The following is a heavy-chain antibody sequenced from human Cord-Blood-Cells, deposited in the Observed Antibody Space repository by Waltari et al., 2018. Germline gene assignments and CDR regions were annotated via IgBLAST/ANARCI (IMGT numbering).Heavy chain of an antibody. J-gene: IGHJ5*02. CDR2: IYTSGST. Sequence: QVQLQESGPGLVKPSQTLSLTCTVSGGSISSGSYYWSWFRQPAGKGLEWIGYIYTSGSTNYNPSLKSRVTISVDTSKNQFSLKLSSVTAADTAVYYCAIKRYSSSNWFDPWGQGTLVTVSS. CDR1: GGSISSGSYY. D-gene: IGHD6-6*01. V-gene: IGHV4-61*09. CDR3: AIKRYSSSNWFDP.